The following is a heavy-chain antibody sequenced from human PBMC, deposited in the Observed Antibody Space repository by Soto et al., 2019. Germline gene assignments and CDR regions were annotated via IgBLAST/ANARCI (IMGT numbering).Heavy chain of an antibody. CDR2: ISYSGST. CDR3: ARARFQVLYGKPYFDS. V-gene: IGHV4-59*12. J-gene: IGHJ4*02. CDR1: GGSMSSYY. D-gene: IGHD2-2*02. Sequence: SETLSLTCTVSGGSMSSYYWTWLRQSPGRGLEWIGYISYSGSTYYNPSLKSRLTISVDTSKNHFSLMVDSVTAADTAVYYCARARFQVLYGKPYFDSWGQGTLVTVSS.